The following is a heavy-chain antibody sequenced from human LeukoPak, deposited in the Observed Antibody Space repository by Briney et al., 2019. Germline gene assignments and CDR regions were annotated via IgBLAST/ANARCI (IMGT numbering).Heavy chain of an antibody. CDR2: INSEGSST. D-gene: IGHD6-13*01. J-gene: IGHJ4*02. V-gene: IGHV3-74*01. CDR3: ARDNKSSWYGTDYFDY. Sequence: GGSLRLSCAASGFTFSSYWMHWVRQAPGKGLVWVSRINSEGSSTSYADSVKGRFTISRDNAKNTLYLQMNSLRAEDTAVYYCARDNKSSWYGTDYFDYWGQGTLVTVSS. CDR1: GFTFSSYW.